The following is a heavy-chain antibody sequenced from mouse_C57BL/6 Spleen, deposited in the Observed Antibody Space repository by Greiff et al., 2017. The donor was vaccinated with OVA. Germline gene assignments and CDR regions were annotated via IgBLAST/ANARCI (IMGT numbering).Heavy chain of an antibody. J-gene: IGHJ3*01. D-gene: IGHD2-4*01. V-gene: IGHV1-55*01. Sequence: QVQLQQPGAELVKPGASVKMSCKASGYTFTSYWITWVKQRPGQGLEWIGDIYPGSGSTNYNEKFKSKATLTVDTSSSTAYMQLSSLTSEDSAVYYGARSGDYDYDEFAYWGQGTLVTVSA. CDR3: ARSGDYDYDEFAY. CDR1: GYTFTSYW. CDR2: IYPGSGST.